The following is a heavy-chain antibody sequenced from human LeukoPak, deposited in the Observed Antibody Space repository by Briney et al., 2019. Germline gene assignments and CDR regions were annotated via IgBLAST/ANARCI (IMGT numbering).Heavy chain of an antibody. CDR3: ASPHSDSKKLPDAFDI. V-gene: IGHV4-4*02. Sequence: SGTLSLTCAVSGGSISSSNWWSWVRQPPGKGLEWIGEIYHSGSTNYNPSLKSRVTISVDKSKNQFSLKLSSVTAADTAVYYCASPHSDSKKLPDAFDIWGQGTMVTVSS. CDR1: GGSISSSNW. CDR2: IYHSGST. D-gene: IGHD3-22*01. J-gene: IGHJ3*02.